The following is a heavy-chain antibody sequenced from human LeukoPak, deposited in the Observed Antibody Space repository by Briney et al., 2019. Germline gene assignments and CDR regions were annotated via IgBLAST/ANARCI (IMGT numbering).Heavy chain of an antibody. V-gene: IGHV3-30*02. CDR3: AKEKHSSTSYYFDY. D-gene: IGHD2-2*01. Sequence: GGSLRLSCAASGFTFSSYGMHWVRQAPGKGLEWVAFIRYDGSNKYYADSVKGRFTISRDNSKNTLYLQMNSLRAEDTAVYYCAKEKHSSTSYYFDYWGQGTLVTVSS. J-gene: IGHJ4*02. CDR2: IRYDGSNK. CDR1: GFTFSSYG.